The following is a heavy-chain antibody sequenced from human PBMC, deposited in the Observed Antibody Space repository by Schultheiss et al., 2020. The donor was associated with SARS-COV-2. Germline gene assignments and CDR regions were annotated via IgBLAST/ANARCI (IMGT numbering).Heavy chain of an antibody. CDR3: AKDRSDSWTIDY. CDR1: GFTFSSYA. J-gene: IGHJ4*02. D-gene: IGHD6-13*01. CDR2: ISGSGGST. V-gene: IGHV3-23*01. Sequence: GGSLRLSCAASGFTFSSYAMSWVRQAPGKGLEWVSAISGSGGSTYYADSMRGRLAISRDNSKNTLYLQMNSLRVEDTAVYYCAKDRSDSWTIDYWGPGSLVTVSS.